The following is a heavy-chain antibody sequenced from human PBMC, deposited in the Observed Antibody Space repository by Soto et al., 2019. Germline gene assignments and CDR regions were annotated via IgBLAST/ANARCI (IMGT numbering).Heavy chain of an antibody. J-gene: IGHJ3*02. CDR2: ISNSGGST. D-gene: IGHD3-10*01. Sequence: EVQLLESGGGLVQPGGSLRLSCAVSGFTFSSYAMSWVRQAPGKGLEWVSGISNSGGSTYYADSVKGRLTISRDNSKNTLYLQMNSLRAEDMAVYYCAKWGYYGSGTWDRNAFDIWGQGTMVTVSS. CDR1: GFTFSSYA. V-gene: IGHV3-23*01. CDR3: AKWGYYGSGTWDRNAFDI.